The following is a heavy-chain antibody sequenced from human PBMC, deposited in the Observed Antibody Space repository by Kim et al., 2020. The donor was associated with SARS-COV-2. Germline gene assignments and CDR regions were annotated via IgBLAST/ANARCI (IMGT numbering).Heavy chain of an antibody. Sequence: SETLSLTCTVSGGSISSGGYYWSWIRQHPGKGLEWIVYHYYSGSSYYNPSLKIRLTISVDTSKNQFSLKLSSVAAAGTAVYYSARVVGNYESLTGSVPDAFDIWGQGTMVTVSS. CDR1: GGSISSGGYY. D-gene: IGHD3-9*01. J-gene: IGHJ3*02. CDR3: ARVVGNYESLTGSVPDAFDI. CDR2: HYYSGSS. V-gene: IGHV4-31*03.